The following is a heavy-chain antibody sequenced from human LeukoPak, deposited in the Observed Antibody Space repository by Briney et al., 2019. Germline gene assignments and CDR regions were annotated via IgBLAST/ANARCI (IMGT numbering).Heavy chain of an antibody. Sequence: SETLSLTCTVSGGFISSSSYYWGWIRQPPGKGLEWIGSIYYSGSPYYNPSLKSRVTISVDTSKNQFSLKLSSVTAADTAVYYCARGQLFSRDSSGYYFYYYYYYMDVWGKGTAVTVSS. V-gene: IGHV4-39*07. CDR1: GGFISSSSYY. D-gene: IGHD3-22*01. CDR2: IYYSGSP. CDR3: ARGQLFSRDSSGYYFYYYYYYMDV. J-gene: IGHJ6*03.